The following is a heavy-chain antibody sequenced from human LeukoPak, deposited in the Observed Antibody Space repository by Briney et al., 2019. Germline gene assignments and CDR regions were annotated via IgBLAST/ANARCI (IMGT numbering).Heavy chain of an antibody. D-gene: IGHD5-24*01. CDR3: ATELDGYNSYYFDY. CDR1: GGTFSSYA. V-gene: IGHV1-69*13. J-gene: IGHJ4*02. Sequence: ASVKVSCKASGGTFSSYAISWVRQAPGQGLEWMGGIIPIFGTANYAQKFQGRVTITADESTSTAYMELSSLRSEDTAVYHCATELDGYNSYYFDYWGQGTLVTVSS. CDR2: IIPIFGTA.